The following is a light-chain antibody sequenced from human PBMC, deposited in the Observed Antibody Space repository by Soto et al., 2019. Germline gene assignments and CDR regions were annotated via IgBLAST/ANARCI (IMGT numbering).Light chain of an antibody. CDR2: EAS. Sequence: DIQMTQSPSSLSASVGDRVTITCRASQSIRSYLNWYQQKPGRAPKLLMYEASTLHSGDPSRFSGSGSGTDFTLTISSLQPEDFATYFCLQTYSTPLTFGGGTKVDIK. V-gene: IGKV1-39*01. CDR1: QSIRSY. J-gene: IGKJ4*01. CDR3: LQTYSTPLT.